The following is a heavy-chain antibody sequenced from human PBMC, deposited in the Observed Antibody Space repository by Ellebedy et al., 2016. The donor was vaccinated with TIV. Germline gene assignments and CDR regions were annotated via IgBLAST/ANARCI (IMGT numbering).Heavy chain of an antibody. CDR1: GFTFSSYS. Sequence: GGSLRLSCAASGFTFSSYSMNWVRQAPGKGLEWVSSISSRSNYIYYADSVKGRFSISRDNAKNSLYLQMNSLRAEDKAVYYCARVGFYYDRSGLFDYWGQGTLVTVSS. V-gene: IGHV3-21*01. CDR2: ISSRSNYI. D-gene: IGHD3-22*01. J-gene: IGHJ4*02. CDR3: ARVGFYYDRSGLFDY.